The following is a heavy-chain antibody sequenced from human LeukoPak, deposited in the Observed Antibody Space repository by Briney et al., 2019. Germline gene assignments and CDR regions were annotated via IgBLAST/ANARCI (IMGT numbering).Heavy chain of an antibody. CDR1: GFTVSSNY. V-gene: IGHV3-21*04. CDR3: AKAYDSSGYYYDYFDY. Sequence: GGSLRLSCAASGFTVSSNYMSWVRQAPGKGLEWVSSISGSSSYKYYADSVKGRFTISRDNAKNSLYLQMNSLRAEDTAVYYCAKAYDSSGYYYDYFDYWGQGTLVTVSS. J-gene: IGHJ4*02. D-gene: IGHD3-22*01. CDR2: ISGSSSYK.